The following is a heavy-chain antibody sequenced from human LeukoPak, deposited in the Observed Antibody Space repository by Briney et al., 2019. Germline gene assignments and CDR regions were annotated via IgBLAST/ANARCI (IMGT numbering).Heavy chain of an antibody. Sequence: PGGSLRLSCAAPGFTFRAYAMSSVRQAPGKGLEWVSAISGSGVSTYYADSVKGRFTISRDNSKNTLYLQMNSLRAEVTAVYYFAKYLSGGGKIAAAGDYWGQGTLVTVSS. CDR1: GFTFRAYA. V-gene: IGHV3-23*01. J-gene: IGHJ4*02. D-gene: IGHD6-13*01. CDR2: ISGSGVST. CDR3: AKYLSGGGKIAAAGDY.